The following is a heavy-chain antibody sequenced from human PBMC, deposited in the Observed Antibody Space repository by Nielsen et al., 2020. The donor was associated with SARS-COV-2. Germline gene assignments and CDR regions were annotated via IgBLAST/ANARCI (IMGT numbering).Heavy chain of an antibody. V-gene: IGHV3-7*03. CDR1: GFTFSASW. CDR2: IRPDGTGA. Sequence: GESLKISCAASGFTFSASWMAWVRPAPGKGLEWLSNIRPDGTGANYVDSVKGRFTISRDNAKNLLYLQMGSLRADDTAVYFCKSEGNWGQGTLVTVSS. J-gene: IGHJ4*02. CDR3: KSEGN.